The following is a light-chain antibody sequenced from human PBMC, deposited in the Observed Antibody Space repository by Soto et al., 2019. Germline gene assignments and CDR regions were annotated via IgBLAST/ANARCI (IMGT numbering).Light chain of an antibody. CDR3: QVWDSSGDHVGV. J-gene: IGLJ2*01. Sequence: SYVLTQPPSVSVSPGKTATITCGGNNIGSQSVHWYQQKPGQAPVLVMFYDRVRPSGIPDRFSGSNSGNTATLTISRVEAGDEADYYCQVWDSSGDHVGVFGGGTKLTVL. CDR2: YDR. CDR1: NIGSQS. V-gene: IGLV3-21*01.